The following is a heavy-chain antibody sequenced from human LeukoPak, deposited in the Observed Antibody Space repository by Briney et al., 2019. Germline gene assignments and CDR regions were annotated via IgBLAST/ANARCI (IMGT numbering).Heavy chain of an antibody. J-gene: IGHJ4*02. CDR3: ARDDILTGYRDY. Sequence: GGSLRLSCAASGFTVSSNYMSWVRQPPGKGLEWVSVIYSGGSTYYADSVKGRFTISRDNSKNTLYLQMNSLRAEDTAVYYCARDDILTGYRDYWGQGTLVTVSS. CDR2: IYSGGST. V-gene: IGHV3-53*01. CDR1: GFTVSSNY. D-gene: IGHD3-9*01.